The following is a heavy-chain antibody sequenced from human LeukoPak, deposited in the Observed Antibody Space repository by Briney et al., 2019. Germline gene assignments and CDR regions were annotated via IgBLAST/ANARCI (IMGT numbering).Heavy chain of an antibody. CDR1: GYTFTSYD. V-gene: IGHV1-8*01. D-gene: IGHD5-12*01. J-gene: IGHJ4*02. Sequence: GASVKVSCKSSGYTFTSYDINWVRQAPGQGLEWMGWMNANRGNTGFAQKFQGRVTMTRDTSISTAYLELSSLRSEDTAVYYCARSGGYHLLDYWGQGTLVTVSS. CDR2: MNANRGNT. CDR3: ARSGGYHLLDY.